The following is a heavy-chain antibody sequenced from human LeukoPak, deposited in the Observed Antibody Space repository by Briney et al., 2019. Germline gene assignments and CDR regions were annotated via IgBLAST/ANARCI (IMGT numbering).Heavy chain of an antibody. V-gene: IGHV6-1*01. CDR1: GDSVSSNSAA. J-gene: IGHJ3*02. D-gene: IGHD3-22*01. Sequence: SQTLSLTCAISGDSVSSNSAAWNWIRQSPSRGLEWLGRTYYRSKWYNDYAVSVKSRITINPDTSKNQFSLQLNSVTPEDTAVYYCARHQYYDSSGKAPADAFDIWGQGTMVTVSS. CDR2: TYYRSKWYN. CDR3: ARHQYYDSSGKAPADAFDI.